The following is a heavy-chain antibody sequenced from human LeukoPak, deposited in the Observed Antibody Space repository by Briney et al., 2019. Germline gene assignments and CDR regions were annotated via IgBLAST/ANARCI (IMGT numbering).Heavy chain of an antibody. J-gene: IGHJ4*01. Sequence: GGSLRLSCAASGFTFSNYAMSWVRQAPGKGLEWVSAISNSGVNTYYADSVKGSFTISRDNSKNTLYLQMTSLRHEDTAVYYCGEVQTVNKFDYWGRGTLVTVSS. CDR2: ISNSGVNT. CDR1: GFTFSNYA. V-gene: IGHV3-23*01. D-gene: IGHD1-1*01. CDR3: GEVQTVNKFDY.